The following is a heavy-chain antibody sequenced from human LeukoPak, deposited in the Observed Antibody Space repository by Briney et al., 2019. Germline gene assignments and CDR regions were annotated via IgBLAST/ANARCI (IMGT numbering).Heavy chain of an antibody. CDR2: IYPGDSDT. J-gene: IGHJ2*01. CDR1: GYSFTSYW. Sequence: GESLKISCKGSGYSFTSYWIACVRQMPGKGLEWMGIIYPGDSDTRYSPSFQGQVSFSSDKSISTAYLQWSSLKASDTAMYYCARLLIRGNFDLWGRGTLVTVSS. V-gene: IGHV5-51*01. CDR3: ARLLIRGNFDL. D-gene: IGHD3-10*01.